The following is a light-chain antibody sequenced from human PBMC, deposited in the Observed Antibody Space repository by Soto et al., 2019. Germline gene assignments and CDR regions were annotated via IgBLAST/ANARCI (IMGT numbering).Light chain of an antibody. V-gene: IGKV3-20*01. CDR2: GAS. J-gene: IGKJ1*01. Sequence: EIVLTRSPGTLSLSPGERATLSCRASQSVSSSYLAWYQQKPGQAPRLLIYGASSRATGIPDRFSGSGSGTDFTLTISRLEPEDFAVYYCQQYGSSRPWTFGQGTKVDIK. CDR3: QQYGSSRPWT. CDR1: QSVSSSY.